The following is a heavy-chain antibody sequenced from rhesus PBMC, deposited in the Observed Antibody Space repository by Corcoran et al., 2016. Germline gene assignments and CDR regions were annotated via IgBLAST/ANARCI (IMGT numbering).Heavy chain of an antibody. Sequence: QVQLQESGPGVVKPSETLSLTCAVSGGSISDSYRWSWIRQPPGKGLEWIGYIYGSSTSTNYNPSLKSRVTISKDTSQNQFSLKLSSVTAADTAVYYCSTLYSSWSVFDYWGQGVLVTVSS. CDR2: IYGSSTST. D-gene: IGHD6-13*01. V-gene: IGHV4S10*01. CDR3: STLYSSWSVFDY. J-gene: IGHJ4*01. CDR1: GGSISDSYR.